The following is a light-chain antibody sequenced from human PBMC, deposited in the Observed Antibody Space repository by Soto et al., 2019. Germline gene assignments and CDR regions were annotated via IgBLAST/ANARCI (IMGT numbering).Light chain of an antibody. Sequence: EIVLTQSPGTLSLSPGERATLSCRASQSVSSSYLAWYQQKPGQAARLLIYGASIMATGIPDRFSGIGSGTNFTLTISRLEPEDFRGYYCQKYGSSPTYTFGQRTKVEIK. CDR2: GAS. CDR3: QKYGSSPTYT. V-gene: IGKV3-20*01. CDR1: QSVSSSY. J-gene: IGKJ2*01.